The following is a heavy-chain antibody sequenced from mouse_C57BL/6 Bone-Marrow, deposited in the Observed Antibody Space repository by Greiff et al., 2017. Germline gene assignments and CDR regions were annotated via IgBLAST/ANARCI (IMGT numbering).Heavy chain of an antibody. V-gene: IGHV1-81*01. CDR3: ARDGYYCFDY. D-gene: IGHD2-3*01. CDR2: IYPRSGNT. J-gene: IGHJ2*01. Sequence: QVQLKESGAELARPGASVKLSCKASGYTFTSYGISWVKQRTGQGLEWIGEIYPRSGNTYYNEKFKGKATLTADKSSSTAYMELRSLTSEDSAVYFCARDGYYCFDYWGQGTTLTVSS. CDR1: GYTFTSYG.